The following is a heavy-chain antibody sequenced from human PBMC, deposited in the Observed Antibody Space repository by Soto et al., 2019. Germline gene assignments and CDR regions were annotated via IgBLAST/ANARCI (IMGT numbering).Heavy chain of an antibody. V-gene: IGHV1-69*01. CDR1: GVSFNNNG. CDR3: ARVLYYGSVSYSPYGMPV. D-gene: IGHD3-10*01. CDR2: VSPPFRTS. Sequence: QVQLVQSGAEVKKPGSSVKVSCKTSGVSFNNNGIGWVRQAPGHGLEWMGGVSPPFRTSNDARKFQGRISITADASTGTVNMELSSLTSEDTAQYYCARVLYYGSVSYSPYGMPVWGQGTTVTVSS. J-gene: IGHJ6*02.